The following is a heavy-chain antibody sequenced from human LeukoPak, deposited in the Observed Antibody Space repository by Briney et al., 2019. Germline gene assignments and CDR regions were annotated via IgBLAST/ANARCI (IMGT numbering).Heavy chain of an antibody. CDR3: ASSYSSSSSYYYYMDV. D-gene: IGHD6-6*01. CDR2: IIPIFGTA. J-gene: IGHJ6*03. CDR1: GGTFSSYA. Sequence: ASVKVSCKASGGTFSSYAISWVRQAPGQGLEWMGGIIPIFGTANYAQKFQGRVTITTDESTSTAYMELSSLRSEDTAVYYCASSYSSSSSYYYYMDVWGKGTTVTVSS. V-gene: IGHV1-69*05.